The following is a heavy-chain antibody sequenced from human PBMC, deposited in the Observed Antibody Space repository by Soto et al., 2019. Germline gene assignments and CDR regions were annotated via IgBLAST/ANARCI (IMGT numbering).Heavy chain of an antibody. Sequence: SVKVSCKASGGTFSSYTISWVRQAPGQGLEWMGRIIPILGIANYAQKLQGRVTMTTDTSTSTAYMELRSLRSDDTAVYYFARVEAIVATYFDYCGQGTLVTVSS. CDR1: GGTFSSYT. CDR2: IIPILGIA. D-gene: IGHD5-12*01. CDR3: ARVEAIVATYFDY. J-gene: IGHJ4*02. V-gene: IGHV1-69*02.